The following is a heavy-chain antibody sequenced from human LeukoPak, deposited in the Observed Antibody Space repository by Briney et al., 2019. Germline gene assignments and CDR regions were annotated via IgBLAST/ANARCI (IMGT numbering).Heavy chain of an antibody. CDR3: AKDLRGPYYGYYFDY. J-gene: IGHJ4*02. D-gene: IGHD3-22*01. Sequence: PGGSLRLSCAASGFTFSSYCRHWVRQAPGKGLEWVAFIRYDGSNKYYADSVKGRFTISRDNSKNTLYLQMTSLRAADTAAYYCAKDLRGPYYGYYFDYWGQGTLVTVSS. V-gene: IGHV3-30*02. CDR1: GFTFSSYC. CDR2: IRYDGSNK.